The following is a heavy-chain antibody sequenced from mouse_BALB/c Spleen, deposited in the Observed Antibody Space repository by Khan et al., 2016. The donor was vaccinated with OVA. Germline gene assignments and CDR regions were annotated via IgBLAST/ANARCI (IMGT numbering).Heavy chain of an antibody. CDR1: GYSITSGYA. Sequence: EVQLEESGPGLVKPSQSLSLTCTVTGYSITSGYAWNWIRQFPGNKLEWMGYISYSGVTSYTPSLKSRISITRDTSKNQFFLQLNSVTTEDTATYYCARVNYYGYYFDYWGQGTTRTVSS. V-gene: IGHV3-2*02. J-gene: IGHJ2*01. CDR2: ISYSGVT. D-gene: IGHD1-1*01. CDR3: ARVNYYGYYFDY.